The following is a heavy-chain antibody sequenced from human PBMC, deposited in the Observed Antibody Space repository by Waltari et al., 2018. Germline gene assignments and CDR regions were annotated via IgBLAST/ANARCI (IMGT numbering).Heavy chain of an antibody. J-gene: IGHJ6*02. CDR3: ARREAAAGGYYGMDV. CDR1: GGSIRSGSYY. V-gene: IGHV4-61*09. CDR2: IYTSGST. Sequence: QVQLQESGPGLVKPSQTLSLTCTVSGGSIRSGSYYWSWIRQPAGKGLEWIGYIYTSGSTNYNPSLKSRVTISVDTSKNQFSLKLSSVTAADTAVYYCARREAAAGGYYGMDVWGQGTTVTVSS. D-gene: IGHD6-13*01.